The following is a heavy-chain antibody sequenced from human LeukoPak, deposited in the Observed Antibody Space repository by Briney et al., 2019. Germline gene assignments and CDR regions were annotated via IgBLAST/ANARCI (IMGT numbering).Heavy chain of an antibody. D-gene: IGHD3-3*01. CDR2: IKQDGSEK. V-gene: IGHV3-7*01. Sequence: AGGSLRLSCAASGFTFSSYWMSWVRQAPGKGLEWVANIKQDGSEKYYVDSVKGRFTISRDNAKNSLYLQMNSLRAEDTAVYYCARVIRFLEWLYPSSEAYYFDYWGQGTLVTVSS. CDR3: ARVIRFLEWLYPSSEAYYFDY. CDR1: GFTFSSYW. J-gene: IGHJ4*02.